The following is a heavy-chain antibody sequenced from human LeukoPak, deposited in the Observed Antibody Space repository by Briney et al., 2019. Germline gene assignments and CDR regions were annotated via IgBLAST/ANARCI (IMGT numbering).Heavy chain of an antibody. CDR1: GFTFDDYA. V-gene: IGHV3-9*03. CDR2: ISWNSGSI. CDR3: AKDIGRGGLSPVRDDAFDI. Sequence: GGSLRLSCAASGFTFDDYAMHWVRHAPGKGLEWVSGISWNSGSIGYADPVKGRFTISRDNAKNSLYLQMNSLRAEDMALYYCAKDIGRGGLSPVRDDAFDIWGQGTMVTVSS. J-gene: IGHJ3*02. D-gene: IGHD2-15*01.